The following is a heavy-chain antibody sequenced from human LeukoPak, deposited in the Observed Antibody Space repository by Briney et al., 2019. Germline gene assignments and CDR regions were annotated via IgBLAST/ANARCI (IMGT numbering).Heavy chain of an antibody. D-gene: IGHD3-10*01. CDR2: INPSSGGT. CDR1: GYTFTGYY. CDR3: ARATLGFTMVRGVIVY. J-gene: IGHJ4*02. V-gene: IGHV1-2*02. Sequence: ASVKVSCKASGYTFTGYYMHWVRQAPGQGLEWMGWINPSSGGTNYAQKFQGRVTMTRDTSISTAYMELSRLRSDDTAVYYCARATLGFTMVRGVIVYWGQGTLVTVSS.